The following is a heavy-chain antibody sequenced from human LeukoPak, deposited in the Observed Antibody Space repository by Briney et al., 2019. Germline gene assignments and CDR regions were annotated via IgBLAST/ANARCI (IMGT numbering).Heavy chain of an antibody. CDR1: GFTFSSYA. J-gene: IGHJ6*02. V-gene: IGHV3-23*01. Sequence: GRSLRLSCAASGFTFSSYAMSWVRQAPGKGLKSFSAIRGSGGSTYYADSVKRRFTISRDNSNSPLYLQMNSLRAEDTAVYYCAKWLQSTYYYYYGMDVWGQGTTVTVPS. CDR2: IRGSGGST. CDR3: AKWLQSTYYYYYGMDV. D-gene: IGHD5-24*01.